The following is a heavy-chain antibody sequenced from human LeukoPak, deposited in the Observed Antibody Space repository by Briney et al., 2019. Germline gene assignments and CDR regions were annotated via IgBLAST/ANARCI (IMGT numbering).Heavy chain of an antibody. J-gene: IGHJ4*02. D-gene: IGHD5-18*01. CDR2: IYYSGST. CDR3: ARETNTAMVNHFDY. CDR1: GDSFSSGSYY. V-gene: IGHV4-61*01. Sequence: PSETLSLTCTVSGDSFSSGSYYWSWIRQPPGKGLEWIGYIYYSGSTYYNPSLKSRVTISVDTSKNQFSLKLSSVTAADTAVYYCARETNTAMVNHFDYWGQGTLVTVSS.